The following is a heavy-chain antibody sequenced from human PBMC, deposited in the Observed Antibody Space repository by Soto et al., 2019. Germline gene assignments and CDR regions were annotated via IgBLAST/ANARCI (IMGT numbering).Heavy chain of an antibody. CDR1: GGPLTTCF. Sequence: SETLSLTCNVSGGPLTTCFWSWIRQPPGKGLEWIGYVSYFGTTNYNPSLQSRLTISLDTSKTHFSLNLSSVTAADTAVYYCGTALNRGGFYHGFEFWGQGALVT. CDR3: GTALNRGGFYHGFEF. D-gene: IGHD3-10*01. CDR2: VSYFGTT. V-gene: IGHV4-59*01. J-gene: IGHJ4*02.